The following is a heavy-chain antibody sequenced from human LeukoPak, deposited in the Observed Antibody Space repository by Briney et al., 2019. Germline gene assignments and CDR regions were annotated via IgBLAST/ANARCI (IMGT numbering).Heavy chain of an antibody. V-gene: IGHV3-21*01. CDR2: INSGSTYT. CDR1: GFTFSSYS. CDR3: ARSLTTLTYEGY. D-gene: IGHD1-1*01. J-gene: IGHJ4*02. Sequence: GGSLRLSCAASGFTFSSYSMNWVRQAPGKGLEWVSPINSGSTYTYYTESVKGQFTVSRDNAKNSLFLQMNSLRAEDTAIYYCARSLTTLTYEGYWGQGTLVTVSS.